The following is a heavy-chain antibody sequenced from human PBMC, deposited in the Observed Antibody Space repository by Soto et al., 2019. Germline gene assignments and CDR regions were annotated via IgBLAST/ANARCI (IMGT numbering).Heavy chain of an antibody. CDR1: GYSFSTYG. CDR2: ISGYNGDT. CDR3: AKNGHPPYYYYGMDV. V-gene: IGHV1-18*01. Sequence: QGQLVQSGAEVKQPGASVKVSCKASGYSFSTYGISWVRQAPGQGLEWMGWISGYNGDTNYAQKFQGRVTKTIDTSTTTAYLELRRLTYDDTAVYFCAKNGHPPYYYYGMDVWGQGTTVTVSS. D-gene: IGHD2-8*01. J-gene: IGHJ6*02.